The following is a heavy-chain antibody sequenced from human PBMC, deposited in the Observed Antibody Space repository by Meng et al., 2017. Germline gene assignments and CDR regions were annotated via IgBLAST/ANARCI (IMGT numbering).Heavy chain of an antibody. CDR1: GGSISSYY. V-gene: IGHV4-59*01. J-gene: IGHJ4*02. CDR2: IYYSGST. CDR3: ARDRGIPGSYVFDD. D-gene: IGHD1-26*01. Sequence: SETLSLTCTVPGGSISSYYWSWIRQPPGKGLEWIGYIYYSGSTNYNPSLKSRVTISVDTSKNQFSLKLSSVTAADTAVYYCARDRGIPGSYVFDDWGQGTLVTVSS.